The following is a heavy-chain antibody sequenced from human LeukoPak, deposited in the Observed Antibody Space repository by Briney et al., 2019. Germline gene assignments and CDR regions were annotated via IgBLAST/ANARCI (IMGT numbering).Heavy chain of an antibody. D-gene: IGHD6-13*01. V-gene: IGHV4-61*01. Sequence: SETLSLTCTVSGGSISTSSYYWSWIRQPPGKGLEWIGYIYYSGSTNYNPSLKSRVTISVDTSKNQFSLKLSSVTAADTAVYYCARDPIGIAAAGTSAYAFDIWGQGTMVTVSS. CDR1: GGSISTSSYY. CDR2: IYYSGST. CDR3: ARDPIGIAAAGTSAYAFDI. J-gene: IGHJ3*02.